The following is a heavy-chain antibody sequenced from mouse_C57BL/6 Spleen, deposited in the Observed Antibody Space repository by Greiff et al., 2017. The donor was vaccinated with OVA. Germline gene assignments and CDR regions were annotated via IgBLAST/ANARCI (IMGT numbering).Heavy chain of an antibody. V-gene: IGHV1-61*01. J-gene: IGHJ4*01. Sequence: QVQLQQPGAELVRPGSSVKLSCKASGYTFTSYWMDWVKQRPGQGLEWIGNIYPSDSETHYTQKFKDKATLTVDKSSSTAYMQLSSLTSEDSAVYYCARSSPVYAMDYWGQGTSVTVSS. D-gene: IGHD1-3*01. CDR3: ARSSPVYAMDY. CDR1: GYTFTSYW. CDR2: IYPSDSET.